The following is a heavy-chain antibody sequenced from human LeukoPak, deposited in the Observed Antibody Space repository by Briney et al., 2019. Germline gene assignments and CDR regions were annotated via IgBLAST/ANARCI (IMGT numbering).Heavy chain of an antibody. CDR2: IFYSGST. Sequence: SETLSLTCTVSGGSISSYYWDWIRQPPGKGLQWIGNIFYSGSTYYSPSLKSRVTISLDTSKNQFSLNLSSVTAADTAVYYCARRSVTAIPTIGFDYWGQGALVTVSS. CDR3: ARRSVTAIPTIGFDY. D-gene: IGHD2-21*02. V-gene: IGHV4-39*01. CDR1: GGSISSYY. J-gene: IGHJ4*02.